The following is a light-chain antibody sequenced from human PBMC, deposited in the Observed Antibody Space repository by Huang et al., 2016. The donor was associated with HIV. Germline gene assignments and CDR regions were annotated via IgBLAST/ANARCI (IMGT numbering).Light chain of an antibody. CDR3: QQYNSYLLT. CDR2: DAS. Sequence: DIQMTQSPSTLSASVGDRVTITCRASQSISSWLAWYQQKPGKAPKLLIDDASSLESGVPSSFSGSGSGTEFTLTISSLQPDNFATYYCQQYNSYLLTFGGGTKVEIK. J-gene: IGKJ4*01. V-gene: IGKV1-5*01. CDR1: QSISSW.